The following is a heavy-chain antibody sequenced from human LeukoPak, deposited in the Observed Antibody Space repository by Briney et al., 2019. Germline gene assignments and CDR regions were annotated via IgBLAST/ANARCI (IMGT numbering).Heavy chain of an antibody. J-gene: IGHJ3*02. Sequence: PGGSMRLSCAASGFTFSSYSMNWVRQAPGKGLEWVSSISSSSSYIYYADSVKGRFTISRDNAKNSLYLQMNSLRAEDTAVYYCARPYSSSWTDAFDIWGQGTMVTVSS. CDR1: GFTFSSYS. V-gene: IGHV3-21*01. CDR3: ARPYSSSWTDAFDI. CDR2: ISSSSSYI. D-gene: IGHD6-13*01.